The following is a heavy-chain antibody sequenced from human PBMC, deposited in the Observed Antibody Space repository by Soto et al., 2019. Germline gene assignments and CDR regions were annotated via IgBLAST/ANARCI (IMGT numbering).Heavy chain of an antibody. CDR1: GDSIISGHW. J-gene: IGHJ3*02. CDR3: ARHYDDRANNAFDI. CDR2: IYLSGST. V-gene: IGHV4-4*02. Sequence: QVQLRESGPGLVKPSGTLSLTCAVSGDSIISGHWWSWVRQSPGKGLEWIGEIYLSGSTNDNPSLKSRVTMSVDKSKNQVSLKLISVTAADTAIYYCARHYDDRANNAFDIWGQGTLVTVSS. D-gene: IGHD3-16*01.